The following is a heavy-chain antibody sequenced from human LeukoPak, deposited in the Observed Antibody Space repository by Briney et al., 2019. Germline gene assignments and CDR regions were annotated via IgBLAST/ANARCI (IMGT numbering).Heavy chain of an antibody. J-gene: IGHJ4*02. CDR3: ARAHNWKYGTFDY. D-gene: IGHD1-7*01. Sequence: PGGSLRLSCAVSGFTFSSYTMTWVRQAPGKGLEWVSSISSSSSYIYYGDSVKGRLTISRDNAKNSLYLQMNSLRVEDTAVYYCARAHNWKYGTFDYWGQGTLVTVSS. CDR2: ISSSSSYI. CDR1: GFTFSSYT. V-gene: IGHV3-21*01.